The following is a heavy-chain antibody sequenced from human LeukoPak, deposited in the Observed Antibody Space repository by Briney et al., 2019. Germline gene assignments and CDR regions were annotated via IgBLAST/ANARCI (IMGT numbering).Heavy chain of an antibody. Sequence: GGSLRLSCVASGFTFSNYGMHWVRQAPGKGLEWVAFIRYDGSNKYYADSVKGRFTISRDNSKNTLYLQMNSLRSDDTAVYYCARDFLSSSPSGYWGQGTLVTVSS. D-gene: IGHD6-13*01. CDR2: IRYDGSNK. CDR3: ARDFLSSSPSGY. V-gene: IGHV3-30*02. J-gene: IGHJ4*02. CDR1: GFTFSNYG.